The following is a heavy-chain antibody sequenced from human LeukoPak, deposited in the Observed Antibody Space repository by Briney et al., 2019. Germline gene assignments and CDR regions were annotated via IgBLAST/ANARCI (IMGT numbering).Heavy chain of an antibody. CDR2: IRYDGSNK. J-gene: IGHJ5*02. V-gene: IGHV3-30*02. D-gene: IGHD6-6*01. CDR3: AKDPLRYSSSSWFDP. Sequence: GGSLRLSCAASGFTFSSYGMHWVRQAPGKGPEWVAFIRYDGSNKYYADSVKGRFTISRDNSKNTLYLQMNSLRAEDTAVYYCAKDPLRYSSSSWFDPWGQGTLVTVSS. CDR1: GFTFSSYG.